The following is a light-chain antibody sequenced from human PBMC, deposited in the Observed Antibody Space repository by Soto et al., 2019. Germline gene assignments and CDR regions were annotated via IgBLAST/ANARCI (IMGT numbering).Light chain of an antibody. Sequence: QSVLTQPASVSGTPGQSISISCSGSNSEGGIYDFVSWYQQHPGRAPKLIVSELSHRPSGVSNRFSGSKSGNTASLTISGLHSEDEADYSSISYTSDDVRYVFGTGTKVTVL. CDR1: NSEGGIYDF. V-gene: IGLV2-14*01. CDR3: ISYTSDDVRYV. CDR2: ELS. J-gene: IGLJ1*01.